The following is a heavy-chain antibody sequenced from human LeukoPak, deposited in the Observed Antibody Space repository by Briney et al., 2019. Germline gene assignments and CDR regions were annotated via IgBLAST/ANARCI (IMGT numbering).Heavy chain of an antibody. V-gene: IGHV3-13*01. J-gene: IGHJ6*03. Sequence: GGSLRLSCAASGFTFSSYDMHWVRQATGKGLEWVSGITSDGSTYYTDSVKGRFTISRDNSKNTLYLQMNSLRAEDRALYYCAREYMDVWGKGTMVTISS. CDR1: GFTFSSYD. CDR3: AREYMDV. CDR2: ITSDGST.